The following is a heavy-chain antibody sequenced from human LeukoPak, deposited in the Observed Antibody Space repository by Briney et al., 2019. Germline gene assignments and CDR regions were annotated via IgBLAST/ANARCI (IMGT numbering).Heavy chain of an antibody. Sequence: SETLSLTCTVSGGSISNYYWIWMRQPPGKGLEWIGSLYYSGSTNYNPSLKSRVTISVDTFKNQFSLKLNSVTAADTAVYYCARHGSSWYWDYWGQGTLVTVSS. J-gene: IGHJ4*02. D-gene: IGHD6-13*01. CDR3: ARHGSSWYWDY. V-gene: IGHV4-59*08. CDR2: LYYSGST. CDR1: GGSISNYY.